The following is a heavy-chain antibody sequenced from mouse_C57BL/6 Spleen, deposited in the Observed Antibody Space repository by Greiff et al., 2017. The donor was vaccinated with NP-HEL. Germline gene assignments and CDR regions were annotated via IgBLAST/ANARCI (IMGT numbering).Heavy chain of an antibody. J-gene: IGHJ2*01. V-gene: IGHV1-66*01. CDR1: GYSFTSYY. CDR2: IYPGSGNT. Sequence: QVHVKQSGPELVKPGASVKISCKASGYSFTSYYIHWVKQRPGQGLEWIGWIYPGSGNTKYNEKFKGKATLTADTSSSTAYMQLSSLTSEDSAVYYCAREEVLRSFDYWGQGTTLTVSS. D-gene: IGHD1-1*01. CDR3: AREEVLRSFDY.